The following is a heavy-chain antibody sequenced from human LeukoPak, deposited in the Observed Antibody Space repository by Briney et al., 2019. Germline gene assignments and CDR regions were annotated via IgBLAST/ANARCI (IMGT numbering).Heavy chain of an antibody. J-gene: IGHJ3*02. V-gene: IGHV3-21*01. D-gene: IGHD4-17*01. Sequence: GGSLRLSCAASGFTFSSYSMNWVRQAPGKGLEWVSSISSSSSYIYYADSVKGRFTISRDNSKNTLYLQMNSLRAEDTAVYYCAKDLANYGDYVYAFDIWGQGTMVTVSS. CDR1: GFTFSSYS. CDR2: ISSSSSYI. CDR3: AKDLANYGDYVYAFDI.